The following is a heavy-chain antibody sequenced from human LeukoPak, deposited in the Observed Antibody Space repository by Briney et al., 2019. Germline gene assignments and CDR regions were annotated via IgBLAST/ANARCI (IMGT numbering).Heavy chain of an antibody. V-gene: IGHV1-69*05. CDR3: ARVNYDFWSGYHGRGYMDV. Sequence: GASVKVSCKASGGTFSSYAISWVRQAPGQGLEWMGGIIPIFGTANYAQKFQGRVTITTDESTSTAYMELSSLRSEDTAVYYCARVNYDFWSGYHGRGYMDVWGKGTTVTVSS. J-gene: IGHJ6*03. CDR2: IIPIFGTA. D-gene: IGHD3-3*01. CDR1: GGTFSSYA.